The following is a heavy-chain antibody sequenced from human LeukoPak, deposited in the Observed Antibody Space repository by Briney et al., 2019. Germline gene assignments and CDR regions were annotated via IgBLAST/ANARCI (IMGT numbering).Heavy chain of an antibody. CDR1: GFTFSCYA. J-gene: IGHJ4*02. D-gene: IGHD4-11*01. CDR2: ITGSGGST. Sequence: GGSLRLSCAASGFTFSCYAMSSVRQAPGKGLEWVSAITGSGGSTYYADSVKGRFTISRDNSKNTLYLQMNSLRAEDTAVYYCAKGVTTTSSDSWGQGTLVTVSS. V-gene: IGHV3-23*01. CDR3: AKGVTTTSSDS.